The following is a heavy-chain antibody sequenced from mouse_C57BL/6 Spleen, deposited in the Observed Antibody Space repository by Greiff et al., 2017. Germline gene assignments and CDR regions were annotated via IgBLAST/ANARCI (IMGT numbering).Heavy chain of an antibody. J-gene: IGHJ4*01. Sequence: EVQRVESGGGLVQPGGSMKLSCVASGFTFSNYWMNWVRQSPEKGLEWVAQIRLKSDNYATHYAESVKGRFTISRDDSKSSVYLQMNNLRAEDTGIYYCTRLGQRDAMDYWGQGTSVTVSS. CDR1: GFTFSNYW. V-gene: IGHV6-3*01. D-gene: IGHD4-1*01. CDR2: IRLKSDNYAT. CDR3: TRLGQRDAMDY.